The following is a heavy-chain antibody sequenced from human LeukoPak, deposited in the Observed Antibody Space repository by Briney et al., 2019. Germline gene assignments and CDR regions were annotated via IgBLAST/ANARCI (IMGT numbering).Heavy chain of an antibody. D-gene: IGHD3-22*01. J-gene: IGHJ4*02. V-gene: IGHV3-7*03. CDR1: GFTFSSYW. CDR2: IKQDGSEK. CDR3: AKDDSYDSSGPTDY. Sequence: PGGSLRLSCAASGFTFSSYWMSWVRQAPGKGLEWVANIKQDGSEKYYVDSVKGRFTISRDNTKNSLYLQMNSLRAEDTALYYCAKDDSYDSSGPTDYWGQGTLVTVSS.